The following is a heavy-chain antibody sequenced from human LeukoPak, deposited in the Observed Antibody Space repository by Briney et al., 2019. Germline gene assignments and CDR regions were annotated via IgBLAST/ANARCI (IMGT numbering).Heavy chain of an antibody. V-gene: IGHV3-48*04. CDR1: GFTFSDYG. CDR2: ISSGGSSI. J-gene: IGHJ4*02. CDR3: ARMGWYYFDY. D-gene: IGHD3-3*01. Sequence: PGGSLRLSCAASGFTFSDYGMHWVRQAPGKGLEWVSYISSGGSSIYNADSVKGRFTISRDNAKNSLYLQMNSLRAEDTAVYYCARMGWYYFDYWGQGTLVTVSS.